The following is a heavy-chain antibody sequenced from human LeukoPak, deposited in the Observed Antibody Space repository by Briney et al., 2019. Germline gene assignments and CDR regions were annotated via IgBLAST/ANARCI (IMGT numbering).Heavy chain of an antibody. V-gene: IGHV4-38-2*01. CDR3: ARSRSVTATPGFDH. CDR1: GYSIRSGDY. J-gene: IGHJ4*02. D-gene: IGHD2-21*02. CDR2: IYHSGST. Sequence: KASETLSLTCAVSGYSIRSGDYWGWIRQSPGKGLEWIGSIYHSGSTHYNPSLKSRVTISVDTSKSQFSLMLSSVTAADTAVYYCARSRSVTATPGFDHWGQGTLVTVSS.